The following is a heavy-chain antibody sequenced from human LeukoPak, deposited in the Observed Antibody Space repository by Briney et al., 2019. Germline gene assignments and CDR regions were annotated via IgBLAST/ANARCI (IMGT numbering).Heavy chain of an antibody. CDR2: ISSISSYI. CDR3: ARAIAGGSTGTDY. D-gene: IGHD1-1*01. Sequence: GGSLRLSCAASGFTFSCYSMNWVRQAPGKGLEWVSSISSISSYIYYADSVKGRFTISRDNAKNSLYLQMNSLRAEDTAVYYCARAIAGGSTGTDYWGQGTLVTVSS. CDR1: GFTFSCYS. V-gene: IGHV3-21*01. J-gene: IGHJ4*02.